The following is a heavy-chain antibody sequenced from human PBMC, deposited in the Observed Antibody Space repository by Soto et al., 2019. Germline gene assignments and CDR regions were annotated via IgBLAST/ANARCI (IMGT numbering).Heavy chain of an antibody. D-gene: IGHD2-2*01. CDR2: INPNGGST. CDR3: VRAESECRFTGCSDYFDY. Sequence: QVQLVQSGAEVKKPGASVKVSCRASGYPFTNYYIHWVRQAPGQGLEYMGVINPNGGSTNYPQKFQCRVTMARDTSTSTVYMELSSLRAEDAAVYYCVRAESECRFTGCSDYFDYWGQGTLVTVSS. CDR1: GYPFTNYY. V-gene: IGHV1-46*03. J-gene: IGHJ4*02.